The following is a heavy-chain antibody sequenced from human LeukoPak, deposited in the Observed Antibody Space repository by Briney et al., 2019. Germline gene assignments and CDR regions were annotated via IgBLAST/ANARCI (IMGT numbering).Heavy chain of an antibody. J-gene: IGHJ4*02. Sequence: SETLSLTCTVSGGSISSYYWSWIRRPPGKGLEWIGYIYYSGSTNYNPSLKSRVTISVDTSKNQFSLKLSSVTAADTAVYYCASSGHYDILTGYYIYWGQGTLVTVSS. D-gene: IGHD3-9*01. CDR2: IYYSGST. CDR3: ASSGHYDILTGYYIY. CDR1: GGSISSYY. V-gene: IGHV4-59*01.